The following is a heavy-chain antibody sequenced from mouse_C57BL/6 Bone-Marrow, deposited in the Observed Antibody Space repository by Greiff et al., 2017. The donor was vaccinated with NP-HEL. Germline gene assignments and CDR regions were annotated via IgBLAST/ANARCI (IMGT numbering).Heavy chain of an antibody. D-gene: IGHD2-1*01. CDR2: IRNKANGYTT. CDR3: ARRDYGNYFAY. Sequence: EVMLVESGGGLVQPGGSLSLSCAASGFTFTDYYMSWVRQPPGKALEWLGFIRNKANGYTTEYSASVKGRFTISRDNSPSILYLQMNGLRAEDSATYYCARRDYGNYFAYWGQGTLVTVSA. CDR1: GFTFTDYY. V-gene: IGHV7-3*01. J-gene: IGHJ3*01.